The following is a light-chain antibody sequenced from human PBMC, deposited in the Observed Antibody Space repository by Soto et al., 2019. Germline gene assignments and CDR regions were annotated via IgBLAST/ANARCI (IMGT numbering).Light chain of an antibody. V-gene: IGLV2-14*01. J-gene: IGLJ1*01. CDR1: SSDIGLYNY. CDR3: SCLSTTSTPIV. CDR2: EVN. Sequence: SALSQPASMCGSPGQSITIPCTGASSDIGLYNYVSWYQHHPGKAPKLLISEVNIRPSGLSDRFSASKAGNTASLTISGLQPEDEAYYYCSCLSTTSTPIVFGNGTKVTVL.